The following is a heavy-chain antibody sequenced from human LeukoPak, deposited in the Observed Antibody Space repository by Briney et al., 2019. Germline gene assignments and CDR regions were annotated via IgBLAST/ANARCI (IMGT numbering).Heavy chain of an antibody. J-gene: IGHJ6*02. D-gene: IGHD1-7*01. CDR2: IDTLGNT. CDR1: GFTFENYD. CDR3: IRIRTRKHQYGMDV. V-gene: IGHV3-13*01. Sequence: GGSLRLSCAASGFTFENYDMHWVRQATGKGLDWVSAIDTLGNTYYVDSVKGRFTISRENARNSLYLQMNNLRDGDTAVYYCIRIRTRKHQYGMDVWGQGTTVTVSS.